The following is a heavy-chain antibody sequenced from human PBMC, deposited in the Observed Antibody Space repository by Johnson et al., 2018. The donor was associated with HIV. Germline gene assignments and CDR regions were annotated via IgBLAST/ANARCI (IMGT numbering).Heavy chain of an antibody. J-gene: IGHJ3*02. D-gene: IGHD5-24*01. Sequence: QVQLVESGGGVVQPGRSLRLSCAASGFTFGSYGIHWVRQAPGKGLEWVAVISYDGSNKYYADSVKGRFTIFRDNSKNTLYLQMNRLRAEDTAVYYCAKPLEMATISDAFDIWGQGTMVTVS. V-gene: IGHV3-30*18. CDR1: GFTFGSYG. CDR3: AKPLEMATISDAFDI. CDR2: ISYDGSNK.